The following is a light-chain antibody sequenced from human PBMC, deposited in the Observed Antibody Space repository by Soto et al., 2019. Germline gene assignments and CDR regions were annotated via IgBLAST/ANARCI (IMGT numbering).Light chain of an antibody. CDR1: QTISNW. V-gene: IGKV1-5*01. J-gene: IGKJ4*01. Sequence: DIQMTQSPSTLSASVGDRVTITCRASQTISNWLAWYQQKPGKAPRLLIYDASTLESGVPSRFSGSASGTEFTLTISSLQPDDFATYYCQQSYSTPLTFGGGTKVEIK. CDR3: QQSYSTPLT. CDR2: DAS.